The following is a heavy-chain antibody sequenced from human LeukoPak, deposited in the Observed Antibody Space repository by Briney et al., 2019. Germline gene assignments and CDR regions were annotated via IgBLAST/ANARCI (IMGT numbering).Heavy chain of an antibody. D-gene: IGHD3-3*01. V-gene: IGHV3-21*04. CDR3: ARGGDFWSGYSRGYYMDV. CDR1: GFTFSSYS. CDR2: ISTTSGNI. Sequence: PGGSLRLSCAASGFTFSSYSMNWVRQAPGKGLEWVAAISTTSGNIYYADSVKGRFTISRDNSKNTLYLQMNSLRAEDTAVYYCARGGDFWSGYSRGYYMDVWGKGTTVTVSS. J-gene: IGHJ6*03.